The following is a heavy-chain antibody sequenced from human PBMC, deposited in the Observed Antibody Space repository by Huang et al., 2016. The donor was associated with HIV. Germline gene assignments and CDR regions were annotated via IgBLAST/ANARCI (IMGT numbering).Heavy chain of an antibody. V-gene: IGHV3-53*01. J-gene: IGHJ6*02. CDR2: IYSSGKT. CDR3: VRGPEDSWYGSHYYAMDV. D-gene: IGHD6-13*01. Sequence: HLVESGGDWIHPGGSLRLSCEASGFTSKDNHLSWVRQAPGKGLELVSVIYSSGKTYYADSVRGRVTISRDTAKNIVFLQLNSLRAGDTAVYYCVRGPEDSWYGSHYYAMDVWGQGTTVTVAS. CDR1: GFTSKDNH.